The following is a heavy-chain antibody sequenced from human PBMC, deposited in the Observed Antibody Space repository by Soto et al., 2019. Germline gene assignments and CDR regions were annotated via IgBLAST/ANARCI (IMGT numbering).Heavy chain of an antibody. CDR1: GFTFSSYS. CDR3: ARRRQAAAGHLGGMDV. CDR2: ISSSSSYI. Sequence: EVQLVESGGGLVKPGGSLRLSCAASGFTFSSYSMNWVRQAPGKGLEWVSSISSSSSYIYYADSVKGRFTISRDNAKNSLYLQMNSLRAEDTAVYYCARRRQAAAGHLGGMDVWGQGTTVTVSS. D-gene: IGHD6-13*01. V-gene: IGHV3-21*01. J-gene: IGHJ6*02.